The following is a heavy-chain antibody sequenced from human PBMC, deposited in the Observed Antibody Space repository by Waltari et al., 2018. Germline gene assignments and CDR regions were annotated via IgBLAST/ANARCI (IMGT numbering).Heavy chain of an antibody. CDR3: ARDDYGDYVNDY. D-gene: IGHD4-17*01. Sequence: EVQLVESGGGLVKPGGSLRLSCAASGFTFSSYSMNWVRQAPGKGLEWVSSISSSSSYIYYADSVKGRLTISRDNARNSLYLQMNSLRAEDTAVYYCARDDYGDYVNDYWGQGTLVTVSS. CDR2: ISSSSSYI. CDR1: GFTFSSYS. J-gene: IGHJ4*02. V-gene: IGHV3-21*01.